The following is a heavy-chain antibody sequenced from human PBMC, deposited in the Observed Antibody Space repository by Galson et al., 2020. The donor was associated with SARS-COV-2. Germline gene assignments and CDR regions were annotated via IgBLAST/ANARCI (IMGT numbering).Heavy chain of an antibody. Sequence: GGSLRLSCRASGFTFSSSAMHWVRQAPGKGLEWVAIISYHGTKIYNLDSVKGRFTISRDNSKNTLYLQMDSLTTEDTAVYYCARETDDYTSSWYDYWGQGTLVTVSS. CDR3: ARETDDYTSSWYDY. J-gene: IGHJ4*02. CDR1: GFTFSSSA. V-gene: IGHV3-30*04. CDR2: ISYHGTKI. D-gene: IGHD6-13*01.